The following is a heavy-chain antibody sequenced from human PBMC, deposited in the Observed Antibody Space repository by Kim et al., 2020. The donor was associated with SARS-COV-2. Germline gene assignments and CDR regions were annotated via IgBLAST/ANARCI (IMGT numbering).Heavy chain of an antibody. Sequence: SVKVSCKASGGTFSSYAISWVRQAPGQGLEWMGGIIPIFGTANYAQKFQGRVTITADESTSTAYMELSSLRSEDTAVYYCARDLDGFGVVIAWGQGTLVTVSS. D-gene: IGHD3-3*01. CDR2: IIPIFGTA. CDR3: ARDLDGFGVVIA. CDR1: GGTFSSYA. V-gene: IGHV1-69*13. J-gene: IGHJ5*02.